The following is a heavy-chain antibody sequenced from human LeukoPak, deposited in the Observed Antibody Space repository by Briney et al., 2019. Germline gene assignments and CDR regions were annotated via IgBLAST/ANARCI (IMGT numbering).Heavy chain of an antibody. J-gene: IGHJ5*02. CDR3: ARATIFGVDIDWFDP. D-gene: IGHD3-3*01. CDR1: GFTFSSYS. CDR2: ISSSSSYI. Sequence: GGSLRLSCAASGFTFSSYSMNWVRQAPGKGLEWVSSISSSSSYIYYADSVKGRFTISRDNAKNSLYLRMNSLRAEDTAVYYCARATIFGVDIDWFDPWGQGTLVTVSS. V-gene: IGHV3-21*01.